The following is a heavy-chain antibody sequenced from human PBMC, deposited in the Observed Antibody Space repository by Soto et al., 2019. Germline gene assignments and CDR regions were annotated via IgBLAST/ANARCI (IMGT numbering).Heavy chain of an antibody. CDR3: TTDLSEWELHYYYCMDV. CDR2: IKSKTDGGTT. D-gene: IGHD1-26*01. CDR1: GFTFSNAW. J-gene: IGHJ6*02. Sequence: GGSLRLSCAASGFTFSNAWMSWVRQAPGKGLEWVGRIKSKTDGGTTDYAAPVKGRFTISRDDSKNTLYLQMNSLKTEDTAVYYCTTDLSEWELHYYYCMDVCGQGTTVTVSS. V-gene: IGHV3-15*01.